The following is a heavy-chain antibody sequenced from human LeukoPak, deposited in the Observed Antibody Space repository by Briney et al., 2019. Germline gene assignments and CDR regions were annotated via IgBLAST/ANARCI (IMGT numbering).Heavy chain of an antibody. CDR2: IYHSGST. CDR1: GGSISSGGYS. V-gene: IGHV4-30-2*01. J-gene: IGHJ5*02. CDR3: ASSSSWSEFDP. D-gene: IGHD6-13*01. Sequence: SQTLSLTCAVSGGSISSGGYSGSWIRQPPGKGLEWIGYIYHSGSTYYNPSLKSRVTISVDRSKNQFSLKLSSVTAADTAVYYCASSSSWSEFDPWGQGTLVTVSS.